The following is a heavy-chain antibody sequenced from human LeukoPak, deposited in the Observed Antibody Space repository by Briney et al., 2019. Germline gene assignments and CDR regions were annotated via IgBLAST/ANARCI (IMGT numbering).Heavy chain of an antibody. CDR2: IRSKANSYAT. CDR1: GFTFSGPA. D-gene: IGHD3-22*01. J-gene: IGHJ1*01. Sequence: PGGSLKLSCAASGFTFSGPAMHWVRQASGKGLEWVGRIRSKANSYATAYAASVKGRFTISRDDSKNTAYLQMNSLKTEDTAVYYCTRHSPSYYYDSSGYYRIAEYFQHWGQGTLVTVSS. CDR3: TRHSPSYYYDSSGYYRIAEYFQH. V-gene: IGHV3-73*01.